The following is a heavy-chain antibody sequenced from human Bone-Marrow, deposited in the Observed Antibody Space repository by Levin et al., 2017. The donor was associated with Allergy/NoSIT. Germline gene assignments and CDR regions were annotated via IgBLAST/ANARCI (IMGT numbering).Heavy chain of an antibody. Sequence: SCAASGFSFSYYSMNWVRQAPGKGLEWVSYISSDSTTIYYADSVKGRFTISRDNAKNSLYLQMNSLRAEETALYYCATLVPAAADYFDHWGQGTLVTVSS. D-gene: IGHD2-2*01. J-gene: IGHJ4*02. V-gene: IGHV3-48*01. CDR3: ATLVPAAADYFDH. CDR1: GFSFSYYS. CDR2: ISSDSTTI.